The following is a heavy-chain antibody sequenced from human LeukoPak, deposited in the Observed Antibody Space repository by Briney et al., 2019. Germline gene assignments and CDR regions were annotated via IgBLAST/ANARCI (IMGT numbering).Heavy chain of an antibody. CDR2: FDPEDGET. Sequence: VSVKVSCKVSGYTLTELSMHWVRQAPGKGLEWMGGFDPEDGETIYAQKFQGRVTMTEDTSTDTAYMELSSLRSEDTAVYYCATSGPTAGYYYYGMDVWGQGTTVTVSS. CDR1: GYTLTELS. V-gene: IGHV1-24*01. J-gene: IGHJ6*02. CDR3: ATSGPTAGYYYYGMDV. D-gene: IGHD2-15*01.